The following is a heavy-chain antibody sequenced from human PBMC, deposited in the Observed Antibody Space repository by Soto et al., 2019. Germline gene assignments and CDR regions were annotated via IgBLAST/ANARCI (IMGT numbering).Heavy chain of an antibody. CDR3: AREYGVIVSDYYYYYGMDV. J-gene: IGHJ6*02. V-gene: IGHV1-69*13. CDR2: IIPIFGTA. CDR1: GGTFSSYA. Sequence: SVKVSCQASGGTFSSYAISWVRQAPGQGLEWMGGIIPIFGTANYAQKFQGRVTITADESTSTAYMELSSLRSEDTAVYYCAREYGVIVSDYYYYYGMDVWGQGTTVTVSS. D-gene: IGHD3-10*01.